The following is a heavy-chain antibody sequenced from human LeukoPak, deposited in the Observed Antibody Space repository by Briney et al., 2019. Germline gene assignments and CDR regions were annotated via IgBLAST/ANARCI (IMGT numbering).Heavy chain of an antibody. CDR3: AIHSEQQLANY. D-gene: IGHD6-13*01. CDR2: IWSDGSNK. V-gene: IGHV3-33*01. J-gene: IGHJ4*02. Sequence: GGSLRLSCAASGFTFSNYGMHWVRQAPGKGLEWVAIIWSDGSNKYYADSVKGRFTISRDNSKNTLFLQMSSLRAEDTAVYYCAIHSEQQLANYWGQGTLVTVSS. CDR1: GFTFSNYG.